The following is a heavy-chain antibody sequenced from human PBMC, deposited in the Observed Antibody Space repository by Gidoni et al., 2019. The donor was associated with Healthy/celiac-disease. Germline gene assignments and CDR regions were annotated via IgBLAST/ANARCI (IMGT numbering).Heavy chain of an antibody. Sequence: EVQLVESGGGLVKHGGSLRFSCAASGFPFSSYSMNWVRQAPGTGLEWVSSISSSSSYIYYADSVKGRFTISRDNAKNSLYLQMNSLRAEDTAVYYCARDSGDYGNYYGMDVWGQGTTVTVSS. D-gene: IGHD4-17*01. J-gene: IGHJ6*02. CDR1: GFPFSSYS. CDR3: ARDSGDYGNYYGMDV. CDR2: ISSSSSYI. V-gene: IGHV3-21*01.